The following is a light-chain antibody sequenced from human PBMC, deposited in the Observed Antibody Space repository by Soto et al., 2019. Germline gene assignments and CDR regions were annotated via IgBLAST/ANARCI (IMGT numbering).Light chain of an antibody. CDR2: TAS. Sequence: AIRMTQSPSSFSASTGDRVTITCRASQGISSHLGWYQVKPGKAPRLLIYTASYLESGVPSRFSGSGSGTDFTLTISSLQSEDFAVYYCQQYFSYPLTFGGGTKVEIK. J-gene: IGKJ4*01. CDR1: QGISSH. V-gene: IGKV1-8*01. CDR3: QQYFSYPLT.